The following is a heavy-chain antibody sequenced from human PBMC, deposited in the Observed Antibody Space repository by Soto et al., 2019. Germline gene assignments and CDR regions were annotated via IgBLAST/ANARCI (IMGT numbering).Heavy chain of an antibody. J-gene: IGHJ6*01. D-gene: IGHD3-22*01. V-gene: IGHV4-59*12. Sequence: PSETLSLTCTVSGGSISSYYWSWIRQPPGKGLEWIGYIYYSGSTNYNPSLKSRVTISVDKSKNQFSLKLSSVTAADTAVYYCARLVRTAPVYYGMDVWGQGTTVTV. CDR3: ARLVRTAPVYYGMDV. CDR1: GGSISSYY. CDR2: IYYSGST.